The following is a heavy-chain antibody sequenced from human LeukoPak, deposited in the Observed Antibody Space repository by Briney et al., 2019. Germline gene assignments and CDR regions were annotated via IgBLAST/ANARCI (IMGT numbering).Heavy chain of an antibody. CDR2: IYYSGST. CDR1: GGSISSSSYY. V-gene: IGHV4-61*01. J-gene: IGHJ6*03. D-gene: IGHD3-10*01. Sequence: PSETLSLTCTVSGGSISSSSYYWSWIRQPPGKGLEWIGYIYYSGSTNYNPSLKSRVTISVDTSKNQFSLKLSSVTAADTAVYYCARRPMVRGALFPWYMDVWGKGTTVTVSS. CDR3: ARRPMVRGALFPWYMDV.